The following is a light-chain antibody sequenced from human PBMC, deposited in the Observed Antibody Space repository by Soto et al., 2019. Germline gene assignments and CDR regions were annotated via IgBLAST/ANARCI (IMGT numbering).Light chain of an antibody. CDR2: AAS. J-gene: IGKJ3*01. CDR3: QRYNSSLLT. Sequence: DIQMTQSPSSLSASVGDRVTMTCRASQDIRNYVAWYQQKPGEVPKLLIYAASTLQSGIPARFSGGGFGTDFTLTISSLRPEDVATYYCQRYNSSLLTFGPGTKVDLK. V-gene: IGKV1-27*01. CDR1: QDIRNY.